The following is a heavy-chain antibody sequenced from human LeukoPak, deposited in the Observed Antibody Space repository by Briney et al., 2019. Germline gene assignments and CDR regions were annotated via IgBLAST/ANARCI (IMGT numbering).Heavy chain of an antibody. J-gene: IGHJ4*02. Sequence: GGSLRLSCAASGFTFSSYAITWVRQAPGKGLEWVSAVSSNGAKTYYADSVKGRFTISRDNYKNMVFLQMNSLRAEDTAVYYCARGAYGDYDYWGQGTLVTVSS. CDR1: GFTFSSYA. CDR3: ARGAYGDYDY. V-gene: IGHV3-23*01. CDR2: VSSNGAKT. D-gene: IGHD4-17*01.